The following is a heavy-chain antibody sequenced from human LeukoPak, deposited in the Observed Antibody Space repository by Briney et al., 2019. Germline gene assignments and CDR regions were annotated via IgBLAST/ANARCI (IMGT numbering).Heavy chain of an antibody. J-gene: IGHJ4*02. CDR2: IKEDGSEK. CDR1: GFTFSNYW. Sequence: PGGSLRLSCAASGFTFSNYWMSWVPQAPGKGLEWVANIKEDGSEKYYVDSVKGRFTISRDNAKNSLYLQMNSLRAEDTAVYYCARTIRGYWGQGTLVTVSS. D-gene: IGHD3-10*01. CDR3: ARTIRGY. V-gene: IGHV3-7*01.